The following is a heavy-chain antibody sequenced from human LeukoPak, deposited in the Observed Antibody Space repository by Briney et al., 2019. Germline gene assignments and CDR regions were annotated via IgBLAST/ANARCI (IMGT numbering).Heavy chain of an antibody. CDR3: ARQFWSGYSSLDY. CDR2: IYYSGST. Sequence: PSEILSLTCTVSGGSISSSSYYWGWIRQPPGKGLEWIGSIYYSGSTYYNPSLKSRVTISVDTSKNQFSLKLSSVTAADTAVYYCARQFWSGYSSLDYWGQGTLVTVSS. J-gene: IGHJ4*02. D-gene: IGHD3-3*01. CDR1: GGSISSSSYY. V-gene: IGHV4-39*01.